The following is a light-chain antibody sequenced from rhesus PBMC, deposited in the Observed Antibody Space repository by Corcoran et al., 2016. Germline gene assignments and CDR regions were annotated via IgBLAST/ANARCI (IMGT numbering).Light chain of an antibody. Sequence: QIILTQSPATLSLSPGERATLSCRASQSVGNSLAWYQQKPGQAPRLLIYAASKRATGIPDRFSGSGSGTEFTRTISSLEPEDFAVYYCQKYSSSPPFTFGPGTKLDI. CDR2: AAS. CDR1: QSVGNS. V-gene: IGKV3-53*01. J-gene: IGKJ3*01. CDR3: QKYSSSPPFT.